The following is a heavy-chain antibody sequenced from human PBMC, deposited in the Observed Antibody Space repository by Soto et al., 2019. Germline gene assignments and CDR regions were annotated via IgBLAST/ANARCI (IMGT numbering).Heavy chain of an antibody. V-gene: IGHV1-2*04. CDR3: ARGNSVNVLRYFDWLFYFDD. J-gene: IGHJ4*02. CDR1: GYTFTGYY. D-gene: IGHD3-9*01. CDR2: INPNSGGT. Sequence: ASVKVSCKASGYTFTGYYMHWVRQAPGQGLEWMGWINPNSGGTNYAQKFQGWVTMTRDTSISTAYMELSRLRSDDTAVYYCARGNSVNVLRYFDWLFYFDDWGQGTRVTVAS.